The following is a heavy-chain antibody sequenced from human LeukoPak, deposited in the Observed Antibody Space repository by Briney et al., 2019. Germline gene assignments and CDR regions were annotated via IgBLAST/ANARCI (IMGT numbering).Heavy chain of an antibody. CDR3: ANSYDGKIVPFDN. Sequence: LAETLSLTCTDPDGSISNSFWNWVWQPPGKGLEWIAYIHTSGSTNYNPAFKSRVTLSVDTSKSQFSLRLNSVTASDTAVYYCANSYDGKIVPFDNWGQGTLVTVSS. CDR1: DGSISNSF. J-gene: IGHJ4*02. V-gene: IGHV4-4*09. CDR2: IHTSGST. D-gene: IGHD4-23*01.